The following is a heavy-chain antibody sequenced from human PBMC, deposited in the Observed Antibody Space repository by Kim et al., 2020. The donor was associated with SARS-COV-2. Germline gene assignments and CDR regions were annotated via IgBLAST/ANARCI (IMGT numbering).Heavy chain of an antibody. Sequence: KCRFTFSRDKTKNSLYLQMNSLRDEDTAVYYCARESYDILTGYYGGVDYWGQGTLVTVSS. CDR3: ARESYDILTGYYGGVDY. D-gene: IGHD3-9*01. V-gene: IGHV3-48*02. J-gene: IGHJ4*02.